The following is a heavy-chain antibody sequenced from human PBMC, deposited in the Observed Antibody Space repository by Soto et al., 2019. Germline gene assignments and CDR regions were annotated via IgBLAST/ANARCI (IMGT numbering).Heavy chain of an antibody. V-gene: IGHV1-24*01. Sequence: ASVKVSCKVSGYTLTELSMHWVRQALGKGLEWMGGFDPEDGETIYAQKFQGRVTMTEDTSTDTAYMELSSLRSEDTAVYYCATAPNILTGRALGPWGQGTLVTVS. D-gene: IGHD3-9*01. CDR1: GYTLTELS. J-gene: IGHJ5*02. CDR2: FDPEDGET. CDR3: ATAPNILTGRALGP.